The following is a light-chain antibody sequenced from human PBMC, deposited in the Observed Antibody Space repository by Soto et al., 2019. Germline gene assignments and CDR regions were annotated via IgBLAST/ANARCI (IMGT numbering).Light chain of an antibody. CDR3: AAWDDSLSADYV. CDR2: SNN. Sequence: QCVLTQPPSSSGIPGQMGTISCSGSSSNIGSNYVYWYQQLPGTAPKLLIYSNNQRPSGVPDRFSGSKSGTSASLAISGLRSEDEADYYCAAWDDSLSADYVFGNGTKVTVL. J-gene: IGLJ1*01. V-gene: IGLV1-47*02. CDR1: SSNIGSNY.